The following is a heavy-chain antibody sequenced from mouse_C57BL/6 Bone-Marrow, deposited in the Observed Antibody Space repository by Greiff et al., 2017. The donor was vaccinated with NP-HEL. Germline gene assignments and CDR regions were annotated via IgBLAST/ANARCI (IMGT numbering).Heavy chain of an antibody. V-gene: IGHV1-82*01. J-gene: IGHJ2*01. CDR1: GYAFSSSW. D-gene: IGHD1-1*01. Sequence: VKLQQSGPELVKPGASVKISCKASGYAFSSSWMNWVKQRPGKGLEWIGRIYPGDGDTNYNGKFKGKATLTADKSSSTAYMQLSSLTSEDSAVYFCARRGSTVVGDYFDYWGQGTTLTVSS. CDR3: ARRGSTVVGDYFDY. CDR2: IYPGDGDT.